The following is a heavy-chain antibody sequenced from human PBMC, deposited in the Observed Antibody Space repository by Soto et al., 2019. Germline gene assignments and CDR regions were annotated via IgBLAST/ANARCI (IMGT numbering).Heavy chain of an antibody. J-gene: IGHJ4*02. D-gene: IGHD6-13*01. CDR3: AKDPQQLIVYFDY. V-gene: IGHV1-18*01. CDR1: GYTFTSYG. Sequence: VASVKVSCKASGYTFTSYGISWVRQAPGQGLEWMGWISAYNGNTNYAQKLQGRVTMTTDTSTSTAYMELRSLRAEDTAVYYCAKDPQQLIVYFDYWGQGTQVTVSS. CDR2: ISAYNGNT.